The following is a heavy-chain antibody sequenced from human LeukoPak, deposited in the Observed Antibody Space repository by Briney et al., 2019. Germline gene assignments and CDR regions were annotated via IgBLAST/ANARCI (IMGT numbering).Heavy chain of an antibody. Sequence: SETLSLTCTVSGGSISSYYWSWIRQPPGQGLELIGYNYYSGSTNYNPSLKSRVTISVDTSKNQFSLKLSSVTAADTAVYYCARGVSYYDSSGYYNEYFQHWGQGTLVTVSS. V-gene: IGHV4-59*08. CDR3: ARGVSYYDSSGYYNEYFQH. CDR2: NYYSGST. CDR1: GGSISSYY. D-gene: IGHD3-22*01. J-gene: IGHJ1*01.